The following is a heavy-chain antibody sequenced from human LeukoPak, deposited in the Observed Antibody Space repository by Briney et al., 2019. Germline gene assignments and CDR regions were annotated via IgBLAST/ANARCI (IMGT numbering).Heavy chain of an antibody. Sequence: GGSLTLSCAASGFPFRRYWMTGVPPAPGKGVEWVANIKQDGSEKNYLESMKGRFTISRDNAKNSLCLQMNSLRAEDTAIYYCARYYYNNDGYSEDAFDIWGQGTMVTVSS. V-gene: IGHV3-7*01. J-gene: IGHJ3*02. CDR2: IKQDGSEK. CDR3: ARYYYNNDGYSEDAFDI. CDR1: GFPFRRYW. D-gene: IGHD3-22*01.